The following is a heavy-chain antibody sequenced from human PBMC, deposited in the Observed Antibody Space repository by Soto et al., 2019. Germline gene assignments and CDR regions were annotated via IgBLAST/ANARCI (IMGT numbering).Heavy chain of an antibody. CDR3: ARGAVTTSPVPD. J-gene: IGHJ4*02. Sequence: SETLSLTCAVCGGSFSGYYWSWIRQPPGKGLEWIGEINHSGSTNYNPSLKSRVTISVDTSKNQFSLRLSSVTAADTAVYYCARGAVTTSPVPDWGQGTLVTVSS. CDR1: GGSFSGYY. D-gene: IGHD4-4*01. CDR2: INHSGST. V-gene: IGHV4-34*01.